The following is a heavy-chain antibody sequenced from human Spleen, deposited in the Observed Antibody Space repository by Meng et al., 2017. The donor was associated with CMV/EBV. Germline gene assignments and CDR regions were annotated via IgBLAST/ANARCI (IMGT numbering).Heavy chain of an antibody. V-gene: IGHV1-2*02. CDR1: GYTFTGYY. Sequence: SGYTFTGYYMHWVRQATGQGLEWMGWINPNSGGTNYAQKFQGRVTMTRDTSISTAYMELSRLRSDDTAVYYCARAARITIFGVADYWGQGTLVTVSS. CDR2: INPNSGGT. D-gene: IGHD3-3*01. CDR3: ARAARITIFGVADY. J-gene: IGHJ4*02.